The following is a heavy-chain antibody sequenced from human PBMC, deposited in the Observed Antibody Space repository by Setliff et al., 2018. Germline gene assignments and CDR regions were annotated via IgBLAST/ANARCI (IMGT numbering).Heavy chain of an antibody. J-gene: IGHJ4*02. V-gene: IGHV3-7*01. CDR2: IKQDGSEK. D-gene: IGHD6-19*01. CDR3: ARAVRGSTGWYGPFDY. CDR1: GFTFSRYW. Sequence: GSLRLSCAASGFTFSRYWMSWVRQAPGKGLEWVANIKQDGSEKYYVDSVKGRFIISRDNAKNSLYLQMNSLRAEETAVYYCARAVRGSTGWYGPFDYWGLGTLVTAPQ.